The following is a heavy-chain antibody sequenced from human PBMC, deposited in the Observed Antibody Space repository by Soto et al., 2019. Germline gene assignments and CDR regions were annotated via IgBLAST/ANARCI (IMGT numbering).Heavy chain of an antibody. CDR3: AHFTFGGVIVPFDY. J-gene: IGHJ4*02. CDR1: GFSLSTSGVG. Sequence: QITLKESGPPLVKPTQTLTLTCAFSGFSLSTSGVGVGWIRQPPGKALEWLALIYWDDDKRYSPSLKSRLTITQDTSKIQVVLTMTNMDPVDTATYYCAHFTFGGVIVPFDYWGQGTLVTVSS. D-gene: IGHD3-16*02. V-gene: IGHV2-5*02. CDR2: IYWDDDK.